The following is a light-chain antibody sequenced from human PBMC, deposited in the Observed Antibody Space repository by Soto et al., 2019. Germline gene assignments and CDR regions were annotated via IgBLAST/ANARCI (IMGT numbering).Light chain of an antibody. J-gene: IGKJ1*01. CDR3: LQHHGDPRT. CDR2: TAS. V-gene: IGKV1-27*01. Sequence: DIQLTQSPSSLSTSVGDRVTISCRVSQGISSNLSWYRQKPGKVPKLLIHTASNLQSGVPYRFSGSGSGTDFTLTISSLQPEDVAIYFCLQHHGDPRTFGQGTMVEIK. CDR1: QGISSN.